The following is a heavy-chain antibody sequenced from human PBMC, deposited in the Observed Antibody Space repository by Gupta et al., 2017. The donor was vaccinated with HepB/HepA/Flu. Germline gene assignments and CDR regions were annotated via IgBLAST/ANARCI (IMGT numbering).Heavy chain of an antibody. CDR3: ARENMVRGLGPKNYYYGMDV. V-gene: IGHV3-33*01. D-gene: IGHD3-10*01. CDR1: GFTFSSYG. J-gene: IGHJ6*02. Sequence: QVQLVESGGGVVQPGRSLRLSCAASGFTFSSYGMHWVRQAPGKGLEWVAVIWYDGSNKYYADSVKGRFTISRDNSKNTLYLQMNSLRAEDTAVYYCARENMVRGLGPKNYYYGMDVWGQGTTVTVSS. CDR2: IWYDGSNK.